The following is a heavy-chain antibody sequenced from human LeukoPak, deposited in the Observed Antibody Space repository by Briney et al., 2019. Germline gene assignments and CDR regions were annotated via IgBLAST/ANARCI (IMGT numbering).Heavy chain of an antibody. D-gene: IGHD2-15*01. V-gene: IGHV3-23*01. CDR2: ISGSGGST. CDR3: AKTPPNCSGGSCYEDY. Sequence: GGSLRLSCAASGFTFSSYAMSWVRQAPGKGPEWVSAISGSGGSTYYADSVKGRFTISRDNSKNTLYLQMNSLRAEDTAVYYCAKTPPNCSGGSCYEDYWGQGTLVTVSS. J-gene: IGHJ4*02. CDR1: GFTFSSYA.